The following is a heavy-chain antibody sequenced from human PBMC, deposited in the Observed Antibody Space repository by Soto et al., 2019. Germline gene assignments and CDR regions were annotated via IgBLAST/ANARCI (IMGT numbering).Heavy chain of an antibody. Sequence: SETLSLTCTVSGGSVSSGSYYWSWIRQPPGKGLEWIGYIYYSGSTNYNPSLKSRVTISVDTSKNQFSLKLSSVTAADTAVYYCARGKTYYYGSGTKYYYYYYGMDVWGQGTKVTVSS. CDR3: ARGKTYYYGSGTKYYYYYYGMDV. CDR2: IYYSGST. D-gene: IGHD3-10*01. J-gene: IGHJ6*02. CDR1: GGSVSSGSYY. V-gene: IGHV4-61*01.